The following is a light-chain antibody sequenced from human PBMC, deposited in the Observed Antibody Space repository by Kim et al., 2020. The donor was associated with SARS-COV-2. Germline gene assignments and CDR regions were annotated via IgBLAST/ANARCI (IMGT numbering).Light chain of an antibody. V-gene: IGKV1-5*01. CDR2: DAS. J-gene: IGKJ1*01. Sequence: DIQMTQSPATLSASVGDRVTITCRASQSISTWLAWYQQKPGKAPKVLIYDASSVESGVPSRFSGSGSGTEFTLTITSLQPDDFATYYCQQYNTYWTFGQGTKVDIK. CDR3: QQYNTYWT. CDR1: QSISTW.